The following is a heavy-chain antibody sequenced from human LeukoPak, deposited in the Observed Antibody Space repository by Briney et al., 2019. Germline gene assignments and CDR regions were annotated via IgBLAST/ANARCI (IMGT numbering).Heavy chain of an antibody. CDR1: GGTFSSYA. CDR2: IIPIFGTA. Sequence: SVKVSCKASGGTFSSYAISWVRQAPGQGLEWMGGIIPIFGTANYAQKFQGRVTITADESTSTAYMELSSLRSEDTAVYYCARGNIVVVPAAMDYYYYYMDVWGKGTTVTVSS. CDR3: ARGNIVVVPAAMDYYYYYMDV. D-gene: IGHD2-2*01. J-gene: IGHJ6*03. V-gene: IGHV1-69*13.